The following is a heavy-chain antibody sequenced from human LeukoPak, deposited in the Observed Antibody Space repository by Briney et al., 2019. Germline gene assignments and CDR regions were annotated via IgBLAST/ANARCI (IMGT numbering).Heavy chain of an antibody. D-gene: IGHD3-22*01. CDR2: IIPIFGTA. CDR3: ASLLYYDSSGYSREY. J-gene: IGHJ4*02. CDR1: GDTFSSYA. V-gene: IGHV1-69*13. Sequence: GASVKVSCKASGDTFSSYAISWVRQAPGQGLEWMGGIIPIFGTANYAQKFQGRVTITADESTSTAYMELSSLRSEDTAVYYCASLLYYDSSGYSREYWGQGTLVTVSS.